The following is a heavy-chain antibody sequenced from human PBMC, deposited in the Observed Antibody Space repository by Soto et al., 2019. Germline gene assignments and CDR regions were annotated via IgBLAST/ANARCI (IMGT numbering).Heavy chain of an antibody. CDR2: IIPVLGTP. V-gene: IGHV1-69*01. CDR3: ARDWSRYYDSSGLMWFY. Sequence: QVHLVQSSAEVKKPGSSVKVSCKASGGTFTSTAFSWVRQAPGQGLEWMGGIIPVLGTPNYAQKFQARVTITADASTTTVHMELSSLRSDDTAVYYCARDWSRYYDSSGLMWFYWGQGTLVTVSS. CDR1: GGTFTSTA. D-gene: IGHD3-22*01. J-gene: IGHJ4*02.